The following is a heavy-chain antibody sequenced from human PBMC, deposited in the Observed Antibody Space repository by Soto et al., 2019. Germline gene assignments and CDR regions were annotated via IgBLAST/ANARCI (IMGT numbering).Heavy chain of an antibody. D-gene: IGHD6-6*01. CDR3: ARSSSIAARRPFDY. CDR1: GFTFSSYA. J-gene: IGHJ4*02. CDR2: ISGSGGST. Sequence: GGSLRLSCAASGFTFSSYAMSWVRQAPGKGLGWVSAISGSGGSTYYADSVKGRFTISRDNSKNTLYLQMNSLRAEDTAVYYCARSSSIAARRPFDYWGQGTLVTVSS. V-gene: IGHV3-23*01.